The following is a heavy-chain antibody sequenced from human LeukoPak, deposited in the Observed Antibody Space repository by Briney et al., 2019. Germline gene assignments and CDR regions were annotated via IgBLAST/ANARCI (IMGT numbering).Heavy chain of an antibody. Sequence: SETLSLTCAVSGYSISSGYYWGWIRQPPGKGLEWIGSIYHSGSTYYNPSLKSRVTISVDTSKNQFSLKLSSVTAADTAVYYCARDAIGPGYGDQAVVDYWGQGTLVTVSS. V-gene: IGHV4-38-2*02. D-gene: IGHD4-17*01. CDR3: ARDAIGPGYGDQAVVDY. CDR2: IYHSGST. J-gene: IGHJ4*02. CDR1: GYSISSGYY.